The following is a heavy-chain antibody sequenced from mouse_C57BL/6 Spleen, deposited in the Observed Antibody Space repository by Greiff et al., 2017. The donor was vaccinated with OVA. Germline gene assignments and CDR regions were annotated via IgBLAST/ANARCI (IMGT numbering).Heavy chain of an antibody. Sequence: QVQLQQSGAELVRPGASVTLSCKASGYTFTDYEMHWVKQTPVHGLEWIGSIDPETGGTAYTQKFKGQAILTADKSSSTAYMELRSLTSEDSAVYYCTRNDGYYVILYYYARDYWGQGTSVTVSS. CDR2: IDPETGGT. CDR3: TRNDGYYVILYYYARDY. V-gene: IGHV1-15*01. J-gene: IGHJ4*01. CDR1: GYTFTDYE. D-gene: IGHD2-3*01.